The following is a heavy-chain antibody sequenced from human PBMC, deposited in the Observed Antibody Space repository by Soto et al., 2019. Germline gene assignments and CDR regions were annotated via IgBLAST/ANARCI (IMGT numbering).Heavy chain of an antibody. Sequence: SETLSLTCPVSGGSISTSSYYWGWIRQPPGKGLEWVGSIYYTGTTYYNPSLQSRLTISVDTSKNHFSLKLSSVTAADTAVYYCARHLRFGRFDPWGQGTLVTVSS. J-gene: IGHJ5*02. CDR2: IYYTGTT. D-gene: IGHD3-16*01. V-gene: IGHV4-39*01. CDR3: ARHLRFGRFDP. CDR1: GGSISTSSYY.